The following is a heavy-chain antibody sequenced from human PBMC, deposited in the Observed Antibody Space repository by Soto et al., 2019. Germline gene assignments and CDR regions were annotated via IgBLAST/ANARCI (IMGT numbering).Heavy chain of an antibody. J-gene: IGHJ4*02. Sequence: EVPLVESGGGLVQPGRSLRLSCTGSGFTFGDYAMSWFRQAPGKGLEWVGVIRSKAYGGATEYDASVKGRFTISRDDSESIAYLQMHSLKTEESAVYYCVRRQYLDCLGQGTLVTVSS. CDR3: VRRQYLDC. CDR1: GFTFGDYA. V-gene: IGHV3-49*03. CDR2: IRSKAYGGAT.